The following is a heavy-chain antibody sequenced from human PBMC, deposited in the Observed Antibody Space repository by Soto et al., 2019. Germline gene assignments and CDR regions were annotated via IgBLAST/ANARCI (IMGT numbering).Heavy chain of an antibody. Sequence: EGQLLESGGGLVQPGGSLRLSCAASGFTFSSYAMSWVRQAPGKGLEWVSAISGSGVSTFYADSVKGRFTISRDNSKNTLYLQMNSLRAEDTAVYYCARDQGTTVTIWLDPWGQGTQVTVSS. D-gene: IGHD4-17*01. CDR1: GFTFSSYA. CDR3: ARDQGTTVTIWLDP. V-gene: IGHV3-23*01. J-gene: IGHJ5*02. CDR2: ISGSGVST.